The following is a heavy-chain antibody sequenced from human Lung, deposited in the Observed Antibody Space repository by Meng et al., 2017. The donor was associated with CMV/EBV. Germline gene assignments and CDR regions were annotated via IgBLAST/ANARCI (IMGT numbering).Heavy chain of an antibody. J-gene: IGHJ3*02. V-gene: IGHV3-72*01. CDR3: AREDIVVVPAAIGGAFDI. CDR1: GSTFSDHY. D-gene: IGHD2-2*01. Sequence: SXAASGSTFSDHYMDWVRQAAGKGLEWVGRTRNKANSYTTEYAASVKGRFTISRDDSKNSLYLQMNSLKTEDTAVYYCAREDIVVVPAAIGGAFDIWXQGTMVTVSS. CDR2: TRNKANSYTT.